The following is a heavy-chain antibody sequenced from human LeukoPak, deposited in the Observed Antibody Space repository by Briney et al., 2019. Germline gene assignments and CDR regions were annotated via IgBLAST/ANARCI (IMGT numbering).Heavy chain of an antibody. J-gene: IGHJ5*02. CDR3: VREYCRGGRCSPNDLFDT. CDR1: GDSVSSNSAA. CDR2: TYYRSKWYN. D-gene: IGHD2-15*01. Sequence: SQTLSLTCAISGDSVSSNSAAWNWIRQSPSRGLEWLGRTYYRSKWYNDDALSVRSRISINADTSKNQVSLQLNSVTPEDTAVYYCVREYCRGGRCSPNDLFDTWGQGTLVTVSS. V-gene: IGHV6-1*01.